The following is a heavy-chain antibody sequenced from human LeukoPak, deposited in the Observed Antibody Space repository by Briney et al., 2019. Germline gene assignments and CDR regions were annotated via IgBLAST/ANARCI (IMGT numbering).Heavy chain of an antibody. CDR1: GGTFSSYA. D-gene: IGHD2-2*02. CDR2: IIPIFGTA. CDR3: ARWGYCSSTSCYTVYYYMDV. V-gene: IGHV1-69*01. Sequence: ASVKVSCKASGGTFSSYAISWVRQAPGQGLEWMGGIIPIFGTANYAQKFQGRVTITADESTSTAYMELSSLRSEDTAVYYCARWGYCSSTSCYTVYYYMDVWGKGTTVTVSS. J-gene: IGHJ6*03.